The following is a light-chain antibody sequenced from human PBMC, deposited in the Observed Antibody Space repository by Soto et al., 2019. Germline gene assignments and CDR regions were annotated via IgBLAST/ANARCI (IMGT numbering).Light chain of an antibody. Sequence: DIQMTQSPSSVSAAVGDRVSITCRASQHSSNGLAWYQQKTGRAAILLIYTGSSLQSGVPSRFSGTGSGTDFTLTISSLQPEDVATYYCQQANSFPLTFGGGTKVEIK. V-gene: IGKV1-12*01. J-gene: IGKJ4*01. CDR3: QQANSFPLT. CDR2: TGS. CDR1: QHSSNG.